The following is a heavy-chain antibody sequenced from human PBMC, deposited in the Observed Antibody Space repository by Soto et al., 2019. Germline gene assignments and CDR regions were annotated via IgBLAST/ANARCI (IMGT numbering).Heavy chain of an antibody. CDR3: ARNYGPVAFDI. D-gene: IGHD4-17*01. CDR2: IYYSGST. J-gene: IGHJ3*02. Sequence: SDTLSLTCTVSGGSITSYYWSWIRQPPGKGLEWIGYIYYSGSTNYNPSLKSRVTISVDTSKNQFSLKLSSVTAADTAVYYCARNYGPVAFDIWGQGTMVT. CDR1: GGSITSYY. V-gene: IGHV4-59*07.